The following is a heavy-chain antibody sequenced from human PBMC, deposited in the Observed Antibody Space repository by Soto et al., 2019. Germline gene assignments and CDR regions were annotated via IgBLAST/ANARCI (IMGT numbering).Heavy chain of an antibody. CDR1: GGTFSSYA. CDR3: ARDQPPTVNTYYYYGMDV. Sequence: SVKVSCKASGGTFSSYAISWVRQAPGQGLEWMGGIIPIFGTANYEQKFQGRVTITADESKSTAYMELRSLRSEDTAVYYCARDQPPTVNTYYYYGMDVWGQGTTVTVSS. J-gene: IGHJ6*02. V-gene: IGHV1-69*13. D-gene: IGHD4-4*01. CDR2: IIPIFGTA.